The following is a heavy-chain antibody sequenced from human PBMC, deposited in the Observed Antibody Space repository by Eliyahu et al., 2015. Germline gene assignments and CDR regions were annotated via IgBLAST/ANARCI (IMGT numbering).Heavy chain of an antibody. Sequence: QVQLVXSGGGVVQPGGSLXXSCAXSGFXFXXSVMHWFRQVPGKGLEWVAAISYDGSNKNQADSVKGRFTISRDNSKNTLYVQMNSLRVEDTAVYYCAREYTTMLALRIFDYWGQGTLVTVSS. CDR2: ISYDGSNK. J-gene: IGHJ4*02. V-gene: IGHV3-30*01. CDR1: GFXFXXSV. D-gene: IGHD5-18*01. CDR3: AREYTTMLALRIFDY.